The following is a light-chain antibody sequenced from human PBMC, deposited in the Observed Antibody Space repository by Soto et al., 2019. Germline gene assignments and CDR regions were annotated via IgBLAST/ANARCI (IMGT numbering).Light chain of an antibody. J-gene: IGLJ1*01. CDR3: CSYAGSSTVYV. CDR2: EGS. CDR1: SSDVGSYNL. Sequence: QSALTQPASVSGSPGQSITISCTGTSSDVGSYNLVSWYQQHPGKAPKLIIYEGSGRPSGVSNRFSGSKSGNTASLTISGLQAEDEADYYCCSYAGSSTVYVFGTGTKLTVL. V-gene: IGLV2-23*01.